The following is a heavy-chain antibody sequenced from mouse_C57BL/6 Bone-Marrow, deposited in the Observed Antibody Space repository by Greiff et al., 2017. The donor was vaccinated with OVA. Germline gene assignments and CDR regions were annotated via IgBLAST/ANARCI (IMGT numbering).Heavy chain of an antibody. CDR3: TRRDYSYAMDY. D-gene: IGHD1-1*01. CDR1: RYTFTDYE. CDR2: IDPETGGT. V-gene: IGHV1-15*01. J-gene: IGHJ4*01. Sequence: VQLQQSGAELVRPGASVTLSCKASRYTFTDYEMHWVKQTPVHGLEWIGAIDPETGGTAYNQKFKGKAILTADKSSSTAYMELRSLTSEDSAVYYCTRRDYSYAMDYWGQGTSVTVSS.